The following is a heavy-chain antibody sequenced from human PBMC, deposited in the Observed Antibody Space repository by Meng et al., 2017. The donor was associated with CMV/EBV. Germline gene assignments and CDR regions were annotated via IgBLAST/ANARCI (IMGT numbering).Heavy chain of an antibody. D-gene: IGHD5-18*01. CDR1: GFTFDDYA. CDR2: ISWNSGSI. J-gene: IGHJ4*02. V-gene: IGHV3-9*01. Sequence: GGSLRLSCAASGFTFDDYAMHWVRQAPGKGLEWVSGISWNSGSIGYADSVKGRFTISRDNSKNSLYLQMNSLRAEDTAVYYCATRKRSYANWGQGTLVTVSS. CDR3: ATRKRSYAN.